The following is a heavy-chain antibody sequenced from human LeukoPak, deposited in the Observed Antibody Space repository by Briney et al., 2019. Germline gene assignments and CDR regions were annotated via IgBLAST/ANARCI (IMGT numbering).Heavy chain of an antibody. CDR2: IYSGGTT. Sequence: GGSLRLSCAASGFTVSSNYMSWVRQAPGKGLGWVSVIYSGGTTFYADSVKGRFTISRDNSKNTLYLQMNSLRAEDTAVYYCARSWSGGGGALRYWGQGTLVTVSS. V-gene: IGHV3-53*01. J-gene: IGHJ4*02. D-gene: IGHD3-16*01. CDR3: ARSWSGGGGALRY. CDR1: GFTVSSNY.